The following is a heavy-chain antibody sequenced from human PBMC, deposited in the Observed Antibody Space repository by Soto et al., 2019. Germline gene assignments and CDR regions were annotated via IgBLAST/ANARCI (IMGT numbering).Heavy chain of an antibody. V-gene: IGHV1-69*13. D-gene: IGHD6-19*01. CDR3: AREAVAGTNYFDY. J-gene: IGHJ4*02. CDR1: GGTFSSYA. CDR2: IIPIFGTA. Sequence: SVKVSCKASGGTFSSYAISWVRQAPGQGLEWMGGIIPIFGTANYAQKFQGRVTITADESTSTAYMELSSLRSEDTAVYYCAREAVAGTNYFDYWGQGTLVTVSS.